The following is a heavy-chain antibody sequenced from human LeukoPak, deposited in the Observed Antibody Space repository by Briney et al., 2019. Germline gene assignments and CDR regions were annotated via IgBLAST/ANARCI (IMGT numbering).Heavy chain of an antibody. D-gene: IGHD3-22*01. Sequence: PSETLSLTCTVSGGSISSTRYYWGWIRQPPGKGLEWIGSMYYSGSTYYNPSLKSRVTISVDTSKNQFSLKLSSVTAADTAVYYCARFGREIVVSASVYYFDYWGQGTLVTVSS. CDR2: MYYSGST. CDR1: GGSISSTRYY. J-gene: IGHJ4*02. CDR3: ARFGREIVVSASVYYFDY. V-gene: IGHV4-39*07.